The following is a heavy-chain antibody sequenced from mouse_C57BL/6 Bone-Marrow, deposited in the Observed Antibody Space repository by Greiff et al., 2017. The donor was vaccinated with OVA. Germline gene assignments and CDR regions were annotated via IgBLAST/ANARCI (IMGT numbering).Heavy chain of an antibody. D-gene: IGHD3-3*01. CDR2: IRNKANGYTT. V-gene: IGHV7-3*01. Sequence: DVMLVESGGGLVQPGGSLSLSCAASGFTFTDYYMSWVRQPPGKALEWLGFIRNKANGYTTEYSASVKGRFTISRDNSQSILYLQMNALRAEDSATYYCASSSGWVFAYWGQGTLVTVSA. J-gene: IGHJ3*01. CDR3: ASSSGWVFAY. CDR1: GFTFTDYY.